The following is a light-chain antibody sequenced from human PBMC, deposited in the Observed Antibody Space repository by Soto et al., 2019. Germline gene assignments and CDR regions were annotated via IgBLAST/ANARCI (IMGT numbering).Light chain of an antibody. CDR3: QEYNSYWT. J-gene: IGKJ1*01. CDR1: QTINNW. V-gene: IGKV1-5*03. CDR2: KVS. Sequence: DVQMTQSPSTLSAFVGDRVTLTCRASQTINNWLAWYQHKPGKAPKLLIYKVSSLESGVPSRFSGSGSGTEFTLSITNLKPDDFATYYGQEYNSYWTFGQGTKVEI.